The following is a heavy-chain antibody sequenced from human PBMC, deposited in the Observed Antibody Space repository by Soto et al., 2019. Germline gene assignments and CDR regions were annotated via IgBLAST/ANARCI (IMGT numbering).Heavy chain of an antibody. V-gene: IGHV4-34*01. CDR2: INHSGST. Sequence: QVQLQQWGAGLLKPSETLSLTCAVYGGSFSGYYWSWIRQPPGKGLEWIGEINHSGSTNYNPSLKSRVTISVDTSKNQFSLKLSSVTAADTAVYYCARGVYSSSWVDYWGQGTLVTVSS. CDR3: ARGVYSSSWVDY. J-gene: IGHJ4*02. CDR1: GGSFSGYY. D-gene: IGHD6-6*01.